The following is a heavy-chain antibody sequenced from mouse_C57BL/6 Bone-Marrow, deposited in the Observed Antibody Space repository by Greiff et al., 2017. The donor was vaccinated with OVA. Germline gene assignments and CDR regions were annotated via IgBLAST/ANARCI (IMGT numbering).Heavy chain of an antibody. CDR1: GYAFSSSW. CDR2: IYPGDGDT. J-gene: IGHJ3*01. Sequence: QVQLQQSGPELVKPGASVKISCKASGYAFSSSWMNWVKQRPGKGLEWIGRIYPGDGDTNYNGKFKGKATLTADKSSSTAYMQLSSLTSEDSAVYVGERGAYDYDAWFAYWGQGTLVTVSA. CDR3: ERGAYDYDAWFAY. V-gene: IGHV1-82*01. D-gene: IGHD2-4*01.